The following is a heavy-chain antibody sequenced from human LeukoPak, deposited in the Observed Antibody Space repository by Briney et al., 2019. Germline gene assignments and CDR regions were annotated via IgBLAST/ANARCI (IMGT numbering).Heavy chain of an antibody. CDR3: ARVLGYYYYYYMDV. CDR1: GGSISSGDYY. D-gene: IGHD2/OR15-2a*01. V-gene: IGHV4-30-4*08. Sequence: SQTLSLTCTVSGGSISSGDYYWSWIRQPPGKGLEWIGYIYYSGSTYYNPSLKSRVTISVDTSKNQFSLKLSSVTAADTAVYYCARVLGYYYYYYMDVWGKGTTVTVSS. J-gene: IGHJ6*03. CDR2: IYYSGST.